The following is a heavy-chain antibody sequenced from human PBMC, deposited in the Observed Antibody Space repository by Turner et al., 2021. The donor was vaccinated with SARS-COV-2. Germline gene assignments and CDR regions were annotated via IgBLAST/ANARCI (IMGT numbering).Heavy chain of an antibody. J-gene: IGHJ6*02. CDR2: MSFPGSNK. V-gene: IGHV3-30-3*02. Sequence: QVQLVESGGDVVQPGGSLRLSCAASGFIFSKFAMHWVRQAPGKGLEWVAVMSFPGSNKYYADSVKGRFTISSDNSKNTLYLQMNSLRPEDTAVYYCVKDISEYGYGFDGLAVWGQRTTVTVSS. CDR3: VKDISEYGYGFDGLAV. D-gene: IGHD5-18*01. CDR1: GFIFSKFA.